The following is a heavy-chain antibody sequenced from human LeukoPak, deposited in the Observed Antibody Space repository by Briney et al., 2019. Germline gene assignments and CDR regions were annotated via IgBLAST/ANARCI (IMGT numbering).Heavy chain of an antibody. Sequence: RGESLKISCQGSGYSFTSYWIGWVRQLPGKGLEWMGIIYPGDSDTRYSPSFQGQVTISADKSISTAYLQWSSLKASDTAMYYCARPNEYNWFDPWGQGTLVTVSS. D-gene: IGHD1-1*01. CDR2: IYPGDSDT. CDR3: ARPNEYNWFDP. V-gene: IGHV5-51*01. J-gene: IGHJ5*02. CDR1: GYSFTSYW.